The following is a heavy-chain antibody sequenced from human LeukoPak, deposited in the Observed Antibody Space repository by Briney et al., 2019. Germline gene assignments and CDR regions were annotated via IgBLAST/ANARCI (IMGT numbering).Heavy chain of an antibody. CDR1: GGSISSNNNY. D-gene: IGHD6-25*01. V-gene: IGHV4-61*02. CDR2: IYRSGIT. J-gene: IGHJ4*02. CDR3: ATWNFLTAAAFDF. Sequence: SQTLSLTCTVSGGSISSNNNYWNWIRQPAGKGLEWIGRIYRSGITNYNPSLKSRVTISLDTSKNQLSLKLSSVTAADTAVYYCATWNFLTAAAFDFWGQGTLVTVSS.